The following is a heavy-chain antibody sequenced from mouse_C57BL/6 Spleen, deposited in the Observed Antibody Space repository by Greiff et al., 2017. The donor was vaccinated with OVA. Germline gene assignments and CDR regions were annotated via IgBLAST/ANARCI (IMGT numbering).Heavy chain of an antibody. J-gene: IGHJ3*01. CDR3: TKGDGYFRGLAY. D-gene: IGHD2-3*01. Sequence: QVQLQQSGAELVRPGASVTLSCKASGYTFTDYDMHWVKQTPVHGLEWIGAIDPENGGTAYNQKFKGKAILTADKSSSTAYMELRSLTSEDSAVYYWTKGDGYFRGLAYWGQGTLVTVSA. V-gene: IGHV1-15*01. CDR1: GYTFTDYD. CDR2: IDPENGGT.